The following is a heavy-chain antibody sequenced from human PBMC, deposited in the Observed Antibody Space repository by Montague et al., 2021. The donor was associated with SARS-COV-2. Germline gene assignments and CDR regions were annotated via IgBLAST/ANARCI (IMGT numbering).Heavy chain of an antibody. J-gene: IGHJ4*02. CDR1: GFTFSNYW. D-gene: IGHD3-3*01. CDR3: ARDLSGSQYLYYFDY. V-gene: IGHV3-7*01. Sequence: SLRLSCAASGFTFSNYWMSLFRQAPVKGLEWVANIQQDGSKKCYLDSVQVRFTISRDNAKKSLYLQMNSLRAEDTAVYYCARDLSGSQYLYYFDYWGQGTLVTVSS. CDR2: IQQDGSKK.